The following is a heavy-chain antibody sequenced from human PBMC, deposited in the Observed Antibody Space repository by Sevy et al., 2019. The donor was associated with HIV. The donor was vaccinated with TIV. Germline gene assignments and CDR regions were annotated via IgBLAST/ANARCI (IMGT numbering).Heavy chain of an antibody. V-gene: IGHV4-34*01. Sequence: SETLSLTCAVSGGSFSGYSWDWIRQPPGKGLEWIGEVNHSGSTNYNPSLKSRVTISVDTSKNQFSLKLNLVTAADTAVYYCARGGDGVVPSPIIGLGPWTKYWYFDLWGRGTRVTVSS. CDR1: GGSFSGYS. CDR3: ARGGDGVVPSPIIGLGPWTKYWYFDL. J-gene: IGHJ2*01. CDR2: VNHSGST. D-gene: IGHD3-3*01.